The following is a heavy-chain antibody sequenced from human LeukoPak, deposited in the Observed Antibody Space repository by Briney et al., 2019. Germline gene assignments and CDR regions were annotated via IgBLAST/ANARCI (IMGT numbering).Heavy chain of an antibody. CDR1: RGTFSSYA. D-gene: IGHD7-27*01. Sequence: ASVKVSCKASRGTFSSYAISWVRQAPGQGLEWMGRIIPIFGTANYAQKFQGRVTITADESTSTAYMELSRLRSDDTAVYYCAREVTGDLYDYWGQGTLVTVSS. CDR2: IIPIFGTA. V-gene: IGHV1-69*13. CDR3: AREVTGDLYDY. J-gene: IGHJ4*02.